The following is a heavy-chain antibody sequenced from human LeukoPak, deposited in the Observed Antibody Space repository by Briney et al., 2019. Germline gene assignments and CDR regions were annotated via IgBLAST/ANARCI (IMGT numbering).Heavy chain of an antibody. J-gene: IGHJ4*02. Sequence: GGSLRLSCAASGFTFSSYGMHWVRQAPGKGLEWVSYISSSSSTIYYADSVKGRFTISRDNAKNSLYLQMNSLRAEDTAVYYCARIAFGGYSYYFDYWGQGTLVTVSS. D-gene: IGHD3-22*01. CDR2: ISSSSSTI. CDR1: GFTFSSYG. CDR3: ARIAFGGYSYYFDY. V-gene: IGHV3-48*01.